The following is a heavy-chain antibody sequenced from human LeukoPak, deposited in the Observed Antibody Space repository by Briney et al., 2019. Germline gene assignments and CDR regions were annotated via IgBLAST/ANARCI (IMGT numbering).Heavy chain of an antibody. V-gene: IGHV3-23*01. J-gene: IGHJ6*02. D-gene: IGHD7-27*01. CDR1: GFIFSNYA. CDR2: IRGGGGVT. Sequence: GGSLRLSCAASGFIFSNYAMNWVRQAPGKGLEWVSVIRGGGGVTFYADSVKDRFTISRDNSKNTLYLQMNSLRAEDTAVYYCAKETGALGYYYGMDVWGQGTTVTVSS. CDR3: AKETGALGYYYGMDV.